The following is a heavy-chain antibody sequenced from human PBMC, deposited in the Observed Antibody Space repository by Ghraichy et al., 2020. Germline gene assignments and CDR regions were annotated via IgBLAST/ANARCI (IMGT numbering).Heavy chain of an antibody. CDR2: MSSGGST. CDR3: ARDRRRDGYNLHF. D-gene: IGHD5-24*01. V-gene: IGHV3-53*01. CDR1: GFNVNNDY. Sequence: GGSLRLSCAASGFNVNNDYMTWVRQAPGKGLEWVSVMSSGGSTYYADSGKGRFTISRDISKNTLYLQMNNPRVEDTGMYYCARDRRRDGYNLHFWGQGTLVTVSS. J-gene: IGHJ4*02.